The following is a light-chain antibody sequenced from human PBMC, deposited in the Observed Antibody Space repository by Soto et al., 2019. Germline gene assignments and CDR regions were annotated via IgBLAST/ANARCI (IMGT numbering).Light chain of an antibody. CDR2: GAS. CDR1: QNILSN. CDR3: QQYNNWPIT. J-gene: IGKJ5*01. V-gene: IGKV3-15*01. Sequence: EIVMTQSPATLSVSPGERVTLSCRASQNILSNLAWYQQTPGQAPRLLIYGASTRATGIPARFSGSGSGTEFTLTISSLQSEDFAVYYCQQYNNWPITFGQGTRLEIK.